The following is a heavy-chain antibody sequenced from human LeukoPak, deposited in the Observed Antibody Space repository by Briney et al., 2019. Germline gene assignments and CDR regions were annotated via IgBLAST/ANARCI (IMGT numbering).Heavy chain of an antibody. D-gene: IGHD2-2*01. J-gene: IGHJ6*02. V-gene: IGHV5-51*01. CDR2: IYPGDSDT. CDR3: ARGVVPAFYYYGMDV. Sequence: GESLKISCKGSGYSFTNYWIGWVRQMPGKGLEWMGIIYPGDSDTRYSPSFQGQVTISADKSISTAYLQWSSLKASDTAIYYCARGVVPAFYYYGMDVWGQGTTVTVSS. CDR1: GYSFTNYW.